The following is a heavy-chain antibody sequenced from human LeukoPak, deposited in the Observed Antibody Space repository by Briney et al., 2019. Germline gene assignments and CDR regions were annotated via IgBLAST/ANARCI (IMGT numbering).Heavy chain of an antibody. D-gene: IGHD3-22*01. Sequence: GGSLRLSCAASGFTFDDYAMHWVRQAPGKGLEWVSGISWNSGSIGYADSVKGRFTISRDNAKNSLHLQMNSLRAEDTALYYCAKDGDSSGLDYWGQGTLVTVSS. CDR1: GFTFDDYA. CDR3: AKDGDSSGLDY. J-gene: IGHJ4*02. V-gene: IGHV3-9*01. CDR2: ISWNSGSI.